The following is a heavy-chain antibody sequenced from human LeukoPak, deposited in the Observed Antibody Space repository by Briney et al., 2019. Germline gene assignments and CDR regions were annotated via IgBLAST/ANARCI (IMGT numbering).Heavy chain of an antibody. Sequence: GGSLRLSCAASGFTFSSYWMHWARQAPGKGLVWVSRINYDGTSTSYADSVKGRFTISRDNAKNTLYLQMNSLRAEDTAVYYCAKSREGYCSSISCYADYYYYYDMDVWGQGTTVTVSS. CDR2: INYDGTST. CDR3: AKSREGYCSSISCYADYYYYYDMDV. V-gene: IGHV3-74*01. D-gene: IGHD2-2*01. J-gene: IGHJ6*02. CDR1: GFTFSSYW.